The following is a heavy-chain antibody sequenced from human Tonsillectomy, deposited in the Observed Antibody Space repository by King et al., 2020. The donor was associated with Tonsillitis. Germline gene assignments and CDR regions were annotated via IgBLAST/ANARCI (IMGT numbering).Heavy chain of an antibody. CDR2: INSSGGVA. V-gene: IGHV1-46*03. D-gene: IGHD3-9*01. Sequence: QLVQSGAEVKKPGASVKVSCKASGYTFTNYYIHWVRQAPGQGLECMGIINSSGGVARYAQKFQDRVTMTTDTPTSTVDMYLSSLRSEDTAVYFCAIGLTAYDGLTAYSYEAFDVWGQGTVVTVSS. CDR3: AIGLTAYDGLTAYSYEAFDV. J-gene: IGHJ3*01. CDR1: GYTFTNYY.